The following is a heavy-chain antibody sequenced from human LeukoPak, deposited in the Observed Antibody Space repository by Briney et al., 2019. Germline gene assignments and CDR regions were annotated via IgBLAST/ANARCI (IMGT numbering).Heavy chain of an antibody. CDR1: GFTFGSYA. J-gene: IGHJ4*02. CDR2: ISGSGGST. CDR3: AKYSPYYYDSSGSSFDY. V-gene: IGHV3-23*01. D-gene: IGHD3-22*01. Sequence: PGGSLRLSCAASGFTFGSYAMSWVRQAPGKGLEWVSAISGSGGSTYYADSVKGRFTISRDNSKNTLYLQMNSLRAEDTAVYYCAKYSPYYYDSSGSSFDYWGQGTLVTVSS.